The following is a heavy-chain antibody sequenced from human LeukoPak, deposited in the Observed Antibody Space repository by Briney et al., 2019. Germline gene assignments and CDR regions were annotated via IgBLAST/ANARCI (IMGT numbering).Heavy chain of an antibody. CDR3: TTLPLSGWYYFDY. D-gene: IGHD6-19*01. CDR2: INSKTDGGTT. CDR1: GFTFSNAW. Sequence: GGSLRLSCAASGFTFSNAWMSWVRQAPGKGLEWVGRINSKTDGGTTDYAAPVKGRFTISRDDSKNTLYLQMNSLKTEDTAVYYCTTLPLSGWYYFDYWGQGTLVTVSS. V-gene: IGHV3-15*01. J-gene: IGHJ4*02.